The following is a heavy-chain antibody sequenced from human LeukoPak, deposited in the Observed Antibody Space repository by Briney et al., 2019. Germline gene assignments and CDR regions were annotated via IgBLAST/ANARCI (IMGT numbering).Heavy chain of an antibody. J-gene: IGHJ4*02. Sequence: ASVKVSCKASGYTFTGYYMHWVRQAPGQGLEWMGWINPNSGGTNYAQKFEGRVNMTRDTSISTAYMELSRLRSDDTSVYYCARAGPGSYFRSWGQGTLVTVSS. CDR2: INPNSGGT. CDR3: ARAGPGSYFRS. V-gene: IGHV1-2*02. D-gene: IGHD3-10*01. CDR1: GYTFTGYY.